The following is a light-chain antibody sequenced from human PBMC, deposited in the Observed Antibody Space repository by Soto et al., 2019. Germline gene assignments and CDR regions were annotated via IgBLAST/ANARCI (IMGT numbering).Light chain of an antibody. V-gene: IGKV1-5*03. CDR2: KAS. J-gene: IGKJ1*01. CDR3: QQSYSTPTWT. Sequence: DIQLTQSHSTLSASVGDRVTITWRGSQSISSLLAWYQQKPGKPPNLLIYKASSLESGVPSSFSRSGSGTDFTLTIISLQPEDFATYYCQQSYSTPTWTFGHGTKVDIK. CDR1: QSISSL.